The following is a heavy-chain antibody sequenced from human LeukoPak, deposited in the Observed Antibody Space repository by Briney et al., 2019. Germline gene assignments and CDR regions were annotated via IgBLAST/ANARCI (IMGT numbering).Heavy chain of an antibody. CDR3: ARVLSSSWSTDY. CDR2: MNPNSGNT. D-gene: IGHD6-13*01. J-gene: IGHJ4*02. Sequence: ASVKVSCKASGYTFTSYDINWVRQATGQGLEWMGWMNPNSGNTGYAQKFQGRVTITRNTSISTAYMELSSLRSEDTAVYYCARVLSSSWSTDYWGQGTLVTVSS. V-gene: IGHV1-8*03. CDR1: GYTFTSYD.